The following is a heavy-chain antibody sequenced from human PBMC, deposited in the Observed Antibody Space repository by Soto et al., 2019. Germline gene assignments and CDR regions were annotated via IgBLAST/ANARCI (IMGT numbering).Heavy chain of an antibody. Sequence: PSETLSLTCAVSGGSISSGGYSWSWIRQPPGKGLEWIGYIYHSGSTYYNPSLKSRVTISVDRSKNQFSLKLSSVTAADTAVYHCASCHTIGLSYFDYWGQGTLVTVS. J-gene: IGHJ4*02. CDR1: GGSISSGGYS. CDR2: IYHSGST. V-gene: IGHV4-30-2*01. CDR3: ASCHTIGLSYFDY. D-gene: IGHD5-12*01.